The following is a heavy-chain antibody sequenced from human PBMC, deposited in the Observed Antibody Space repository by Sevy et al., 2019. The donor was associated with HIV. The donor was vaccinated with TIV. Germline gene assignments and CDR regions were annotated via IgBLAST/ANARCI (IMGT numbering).Heavy chain of an antibody. CDR2: IIPIFGTA. J-gene: IGHJ4*02. Sequence: ASVKVSCKASGGTFSSYAISWVRQAPGQGLEWMGGIIPIFGTANYAQKFQGRVTITADESTSTAYMELSSLRSEDTAVYYCARSGSLHYYDSSGYYYGLTYYFHYWGQGTLVTVSS. V-gene: IGHV1-69*13. CDR3: ARSGSLHYYDSSGYYYGLTYYFHY. D-gene: IGHD3-22*01. CDR1: GGTFSSYA.